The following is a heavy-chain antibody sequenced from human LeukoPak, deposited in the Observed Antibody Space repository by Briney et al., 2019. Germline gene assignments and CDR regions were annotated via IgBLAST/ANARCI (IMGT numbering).Heavy chain of an antibody. Sequence: GGSPRLSCAASGFTFSSYEMNWVRQAPGKGLEWVSYISSSGGTIYYADSVKGRFTISRDNAKNSLYLQMNSLRAEDTAAYYCARAVLYYYYGMDVWGQGTTVTVSS. CDR3: ARAVLYYYYGMDV. V-gene: IGHV3-48*03. CDR1: GFTFSSYE. J-gene: IGHJ6*02. CDR2: ISSSGGTI.